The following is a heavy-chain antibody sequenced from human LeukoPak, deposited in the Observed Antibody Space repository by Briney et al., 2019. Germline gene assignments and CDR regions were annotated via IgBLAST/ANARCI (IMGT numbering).Heavy chain of an antibody. J-gene: IGHJ5*02. Sequence: ASETLSLTCAVYGGSFSGYYWSWIRQPPGKGLEWIGEINHSGSTNYNPSLKSRVTISVDTSKSQFSLKLSSVTAADTAVYYCARGQLRFLEWLKYNWFDPWGQGTLVTVSS. D-gene: IGHD3-3*01. V-gene: IGHV4-34*01. CDR2: INHSGST. CDR1: GGSFSGYY. CDR3: ARGQLRFLEWLKYNWFDP.